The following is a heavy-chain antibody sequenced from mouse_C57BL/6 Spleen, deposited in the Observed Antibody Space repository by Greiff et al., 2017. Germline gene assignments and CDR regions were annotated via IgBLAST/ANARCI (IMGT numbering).Heavy chain of an antibody. V-gene: IGHV1-80*01. D-gene: IGHD1-1*01. Sequence: QVQLQQSGAELVKPGASVKISCKASGYAFSSYWMNWVKQRPGTGLEWIGQIYPGDGDTNYNGKFKGKATLTADKSSSTAYMQLSGLTSENSAVYFCARSGYYSSKAWFAYWGQGTLVTVSA. CDR3: ARSGYYSSKAWFAY. CDR2: IYPGDGDT. CDR1: GYAFSSYW. J-gene: IGHJ3*01.